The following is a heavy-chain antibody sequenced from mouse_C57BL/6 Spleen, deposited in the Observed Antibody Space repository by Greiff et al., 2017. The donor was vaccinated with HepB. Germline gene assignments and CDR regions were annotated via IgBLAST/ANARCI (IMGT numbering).Heavy chain of an antibody. CDR3: ARSLGGYYYGSSYWYFDV. Sequence: VQLQQSGPELVKPGASVKISCKASGYTFTDYYMNWVKQSHGKSLEWIGDINPNNGGTSYNQKFKGKATLTVDKSSSTAYMELRSLTSEDSAVYYCARSLGGYYYGSSYWYFDVWGTGTTVTVSS. V-gene: IGHV1-26*01. CDR2: INPNNGGT. D-gene: IGHD1-1*01. J-gene: IGHJ1*03. CDR1: GYTFTDYY.